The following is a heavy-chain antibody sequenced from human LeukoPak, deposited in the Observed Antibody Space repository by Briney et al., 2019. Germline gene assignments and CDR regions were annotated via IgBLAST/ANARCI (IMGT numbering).Heavy chain of an antibody. D-gene: IGHD6-13*01. Sequence: SETLSLTCTVSGCSISNYYWSWLRQPPARGLAWVGCIYYSGSTNYNPSLTSRVTISVDTSNNQFSLKLSSVPAADPAAYYCARSAAWDRSWWDLQVTPDPEKGYYYYLDVWGKGTTVTVSS. J-gene: IGHJ6*03. CDR1: GCSISNYY. CDR2: IYYSGST. CDR3: ARSAAWDRSWWDLQVTPDPEKGYYYYLDV. V-gene: IGHV4-59*01.